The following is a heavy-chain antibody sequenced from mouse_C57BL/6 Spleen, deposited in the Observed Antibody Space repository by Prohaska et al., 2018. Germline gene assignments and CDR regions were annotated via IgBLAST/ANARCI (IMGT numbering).Heavy chain of an antibody. CDR1: GYTFTSYW. CDR2: IDPNSGGT. D-gene: IGHD1-1*01. V-gene: IGHV1-72*01. CDR3: ARGGTTVVAHFDY. J-gene: IGHJ2*01. Sequence: QVQLQQPGAELVKPGASVKLSCKASGYTFTSYWMHWVKQRPGRGLEWIGRIDPNSGGTKDNEKFKSKATLTVDKPSSTAYMQLSSLTSEDSAVYYCARGGTTVVAHFDYWGQGTTLTVSS.